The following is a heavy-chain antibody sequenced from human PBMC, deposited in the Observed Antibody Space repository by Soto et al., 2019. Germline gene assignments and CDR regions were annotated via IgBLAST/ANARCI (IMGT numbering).Heavy chain of an antibody. CDR1: GFTFTSYA. V-gene: IGHV3-23*01. J-gene: IGHJ2*01. CDR3: AKRATGWYFDL. CDR2: ISGSGGST. Sequence: EVLLLESGGGLVQPGGSLRLSCAASGFTFTSYAMNWVRQAPGKGLEWVSVISGSGGSTYYADSVKGRFTISRDNSKNTLYLQISSLRAEDTAVYYCAKRATGWYFDLWGRGTLVTVSS.